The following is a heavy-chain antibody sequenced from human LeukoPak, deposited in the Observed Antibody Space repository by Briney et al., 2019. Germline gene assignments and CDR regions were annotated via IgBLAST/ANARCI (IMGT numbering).Heavy chain of an antibody. CDR3: ARARGPWGNDNWFDP. V-gene: IGHV3-74*01. J-gene: IGHJ5*02. Sequence: PGGSLRLSCAASGFTFSSYWMHWVRQAPGKGPVWISRIHSDGTSTSYADSVKGRFTISRDNAKNTVYLQMNSLRAEDTAVYYCARARGPWGNDNWFDPWGQGTLVTVSS. CDR1: GFTFSSYW. D-gene: IGHD3-16*01. CDR2: IHSDGTST.